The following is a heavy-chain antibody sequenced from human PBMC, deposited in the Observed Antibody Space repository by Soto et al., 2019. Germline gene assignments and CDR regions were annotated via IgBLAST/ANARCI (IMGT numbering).Heavy chain of an antibody. D-gene: IGHD6-19*01. CDR2: MNPNSGNT. CDR1: GYSFTSYD. Sequence: QVQQVQSGAEVKKPGASVKVSCKASGYSFTSYDINWVRQATGQGLEWMGWMNPNSGNTAYAQKSQGRVTMTRNTSISTAYMELSSLRSEDTAVYYCARERSSGWYVDYWGQGTLVTVSS. J-gene: IGHJ4*02. V-gene: IGHV1-8*01. CDR3: ARERSSGWYVDY.